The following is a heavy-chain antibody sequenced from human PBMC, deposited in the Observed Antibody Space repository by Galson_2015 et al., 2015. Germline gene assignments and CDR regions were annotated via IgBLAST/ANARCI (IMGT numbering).Heavy chain of an antibody. Sequence: SLRLSCAASGFTFSSYAMSWVRQAPGKGLEWVSLITASGGSPYYADSVKRRFTISRDNSKNTLYLQMNSLRAEDTAMYYCAKGVGSDFYYANDYWGQGTLDTVSS. J-gene: IGHJ4*02. V-gene: IGHV3-23*01. CDR2: ITASGGSP. CDR1: GFTFSSYA. D-gene: IGHD3-22*01. CDR3: AKGVGSDFYYANDY.